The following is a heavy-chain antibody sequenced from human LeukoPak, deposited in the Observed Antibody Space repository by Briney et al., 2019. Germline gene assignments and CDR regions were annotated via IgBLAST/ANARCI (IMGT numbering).Heavy chain of an antibody. CDR1: GGSFSGYY. V-gene: IGHV4-34*01. Sequence: SETLSLTCAVYGGSFSGYYWSWIRQPPGKGLEWIGEINHSGSTNYNPSLKCRVTISVDTSKNQFSLKLSSVTAADTAVYYCARYCSGGSCYSRNRYYYYYGMDVWGQGTTVTVSS. J-gene: IGHJ6*02. CDR2: INHSGST. D-gene: IGHD2-15*01. CDR3: ARYCSGGSCYSRNRYYYYYGMDV.